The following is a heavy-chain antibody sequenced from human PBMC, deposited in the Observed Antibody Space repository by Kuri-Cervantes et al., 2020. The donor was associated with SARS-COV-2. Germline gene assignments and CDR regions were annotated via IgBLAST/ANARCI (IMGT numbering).Heavy chain of an antibody. CDR3: VRDGDHWSFDY. J-gene: IGHJ4*02. CDR1: GFTFSGHW. D-gene: IGHD1-1*01. V-gene: IGHV3-74*01. Sequence: GESLKISCAASGFTFSGHWIHWVRQAPGKGLVWVSRINPDGSYTNNADSVKGRFTLSRDNAKNMLFLQRNSLRAEDTAVYYCVRDGDHWSFDYWGQGTLVTVSS. CDR2: INPDGSYT.